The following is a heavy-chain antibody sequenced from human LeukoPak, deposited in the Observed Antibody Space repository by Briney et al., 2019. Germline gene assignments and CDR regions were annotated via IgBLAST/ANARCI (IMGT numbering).Heavy chain of an antibody. CDR2: IYYSGST. V-gene: IGHV4-59*08. CDR3: ASHYYASSGSLFDS. CDR1: GGSISSYY. D-gene: IGHD3-22*01. Sequence: SETLSLTCTVSGGSISSYYWSWIRQPPGKGLEWIGYIYYSGSTNYNPSLKSRVTISVDTSKNQFSLRLTSVTAADTALYYCASHYYASSGSLFDSWGRGSLVTVSS. J-gene: IGHJ4*02.